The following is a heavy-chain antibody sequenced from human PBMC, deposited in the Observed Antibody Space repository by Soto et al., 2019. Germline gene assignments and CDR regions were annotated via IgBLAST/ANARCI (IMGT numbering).Heavy chain of an antibody. CDR3: AGGQSDYDFWSGYPYGMDV. D-gene: IGHD3-3*01. CDR1: GFTFSRYA. CDR2: ISYDGSNK. Sequence: PGGSLRLSCAASGFTFSRYAMHWVRQAPGKGLEWVAVISYDGSNKYYADSVKGRFTISRDNSKNTLYLQMNSLRAEDTAVYYCAGGQSDYDFWSGYPYGMDVWGQGTTVTVSS. J-gene: IGHJ6*02. V-gene: IGHV3-30-3*01.